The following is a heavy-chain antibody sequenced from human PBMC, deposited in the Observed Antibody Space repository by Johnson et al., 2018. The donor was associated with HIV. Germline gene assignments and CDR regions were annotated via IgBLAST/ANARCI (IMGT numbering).Heavy chain of an antibody. J-gene: IGHJ3*02. Sequence: VQLVESGGGLVQPGGSLRLSCAASGFTFNSYAMNWVRQAPGKGLEWVAVISYDGGNNYYADSVKGRFTISRDNSKNTLYLQMNSLRAEDTAVYYCARDSEWELGQEGAFDIWGQGTMVTVSS. CDR1: GFTFNSYA. D-gene: IGHD1-26*01. V-gene: IGHV3-30-3*01. CDR3: ARDSEWELGQEGAFDI. CDR2: ISYDGGNN.